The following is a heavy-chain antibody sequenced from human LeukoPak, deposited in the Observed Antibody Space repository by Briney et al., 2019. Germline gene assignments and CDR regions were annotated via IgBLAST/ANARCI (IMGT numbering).Heavy chain of an antibody. CDR2: IRSDGSNE. V-gene: IGHV3-30*02. Sequence: PGGSLRLSCAASGFTFDDYAMHWVRQAPGKGLEWVAFIRSDGSNEKYADSVKGRFTISKDKSKNTLYLQMNSLRAEDTAVYYCVKDRGDLPPYFDNWGQGTLVTVSS. CDR3: VKDRGDLPPYFDN. J-gene: IGHJ4*02. CDR1: GFTFDDYA. D-gene: IGHD2-21*02.